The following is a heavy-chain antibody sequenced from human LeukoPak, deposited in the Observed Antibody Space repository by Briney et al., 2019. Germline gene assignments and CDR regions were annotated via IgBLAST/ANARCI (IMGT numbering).Heavy chain of an antibody. V-gene: IGHV4-59*01. Sequence: SETLSLTCTVSGGSISIYYWSWVRQPPGKGLEWIGYIYDSGSTNYNPSLKSRVTISVDTSKNQFSLKLSSVTAADTAVYYCACLTTADAFDIWGQGTMVTVSS. D-gene: IGHD3-22*01. CDR1: GGSISIYY. CDR2: IYDSGST. CDR3: ACLTTADAFDI. J-gene: IGHJ3*02.